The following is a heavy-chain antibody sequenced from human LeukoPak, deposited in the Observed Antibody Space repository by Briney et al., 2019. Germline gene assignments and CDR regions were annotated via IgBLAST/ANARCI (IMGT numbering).Heavy chain of an antibody. CDR2: INPNSGGT. CDR1: GYTFTGYY. CDR3: ARDERETYYYDSSGYSLDY. V-gene: IGHV1-2*02. J-gene: IGHJ4*02. Sequence: ASVKVSCKASGYTFTGYYMHWVRQAPGQGLERMGWINPNSGGTNYAQKFQGRVTMTRDTSISTAYMELSRLRSDDTAVYHCARDERETYYYDSSGYSLDYWGQGTLVTVSS. D-gene: IGHD3-22*01.